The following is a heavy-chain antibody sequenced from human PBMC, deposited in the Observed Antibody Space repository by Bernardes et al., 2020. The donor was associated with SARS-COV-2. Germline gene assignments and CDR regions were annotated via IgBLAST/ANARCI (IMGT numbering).Heavy chain of an antibody. CDR2: ISKDGSNE. Sequence: GGSLRLSCAASGFTFSTYAMHWVRQAPGKGLEWVAAISKDGSNEYYGDSVKGRFTISRDNSKNTLFLQMSSLRAEDTAGYYCAREAFAVKSYSNSGGIDSWGQGTLATGSS. V-gene: IGHV3-30-3*01. J-gene: IGHJ4*02. D-gene: IGHD4-4*01. CDR1: GFTFSTYA. CDR3: AREAFAVKSYSNSGGIDS.